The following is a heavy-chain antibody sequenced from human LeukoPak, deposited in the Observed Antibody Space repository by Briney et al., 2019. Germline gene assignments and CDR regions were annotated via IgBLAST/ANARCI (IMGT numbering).Heavy chain of an antibody. Sequence: PGRSLRLSCAASGFTFSSYAMHWVRQAPGKGLEWVAVISYDGSNKYYADSVKGRFTISRDNSKNTLYLQMNSLRAEDTAVYYCARDGDYVSYYYGMDVWGQGTTVTVSS. CDR2: ISYDGSNK. CDR1: GFTFSSYA. CDR3: ARDGDYVSYYYGMDV. J-gene: IGHJ6*02. D-gene: IGHD4-17*01. V-gene: IGHV3-30-3*01.